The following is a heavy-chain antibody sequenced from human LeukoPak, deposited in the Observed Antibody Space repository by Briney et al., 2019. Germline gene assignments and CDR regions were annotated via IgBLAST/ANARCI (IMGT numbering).Heavy chain of an antibody. CDR3: AIDVYDNCSTGYIDY. CDR1: GGSISSYY. J-gene: IGHJ4*02. D-gene: IGHD3/OR15-3a*01. V-gene: IGHV4-59*01. CDR2: IYYSGST. Sequence: PSETLSLTCTVSGGSISSYYWSWIRQPPGKGLEWIGYIYYSGSTNYNPSLKSRVTISVDTSKNQFSLKLSSVTAADTAVDYCAIDVYDNCSTGYIDYWGQGNLVTVSS.